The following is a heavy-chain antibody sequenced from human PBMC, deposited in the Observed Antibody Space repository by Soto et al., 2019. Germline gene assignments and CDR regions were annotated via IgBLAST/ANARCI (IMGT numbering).Heavy chain of an antibody. Sequence: GGSLRLSYAASGFTFSSYAMSWVRQAPGKGLEWVSAISGSGGSTYYADSVKGRFTISRDNSKNSLYLQMNSLRDEDTAVYYCARDLGFAPSGMDVWGQGTTVTVSS. CDR2: ISGSGGST. V-gene: IGHV3-23*01. CDR1: GFTFSSYA. CDR3: ARDLGFAPSGMDV. D-gene: IGHD2-2*03. J-gene: IGHJ6*02.